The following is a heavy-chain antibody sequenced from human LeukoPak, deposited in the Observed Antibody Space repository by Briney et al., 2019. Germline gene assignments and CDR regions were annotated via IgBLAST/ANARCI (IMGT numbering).Heavy chain of an antibody. J-gene: IGHJ4*02. CDR2: ISWNSGSI. CDR1: GFTFDDYA. Sequence: PGRSLRLSCAASGFTFDDYAMHWVRQAPGKGLEWVSGISWNSGSIGYADSVKGRFTISRDNAKNSLYLQMNSLRAEDMALYYCAKGTWIQLWTPFDYWGQGTLVTVSS. V-gene: IGHV3-9*03. CDR3: AKGTWIQLWTPFDY. D-gene: IGHD5-18*01.